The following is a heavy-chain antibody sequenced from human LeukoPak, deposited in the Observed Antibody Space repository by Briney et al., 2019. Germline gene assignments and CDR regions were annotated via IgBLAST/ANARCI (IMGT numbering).Heavy chain of an antibody. D-gene: IGHD3-10*01. V-gene: IGHV3-53*01. CDR2: FYSGGNT. CDR1: GFTVSSNY. Sequence: GGSLRLSCAASGFTVSSNYVRWVRQAPGKGLEWLSVFYSGGNTYHADSVKGRFTISRDNSKNTLYLQMNSLRAEDTAVYYCARDYYGSGRLDYWGQGTLVTVSS. CDR3: ARDYYGSGRLDY. J-gene: IGHJ4*02.